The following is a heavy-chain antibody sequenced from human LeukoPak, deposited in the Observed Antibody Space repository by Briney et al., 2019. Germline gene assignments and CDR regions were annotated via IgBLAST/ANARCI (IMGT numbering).Heavy chain of an antibody. J-gene: IGHJ4*02. D-gene: IGHD1-1*01. Sequence: GGSLRLSCAASEFTFSTYWMSWVRQAPGKGLEWVADIKQDGSEKYYVDSVKGRFTISRQNAKNSLFLQMNSLRAEDTAIYYCATINFRPYWGQGTLVTVSS. CDR3: ATINFRPY. CDR2: IKQDGSEK. CDR1: EFTFSTYW. V-gene: IGHV3-7*03.